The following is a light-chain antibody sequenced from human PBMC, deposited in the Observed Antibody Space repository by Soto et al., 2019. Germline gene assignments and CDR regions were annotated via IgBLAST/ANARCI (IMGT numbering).Light chain of an antibody. Sequence: EIVLTQSPGTLSLSPGERATLSCRASESVSNNYLAWYQRNPVQAPRLLIYGASNRATGIPDRFSGSGSGTNFTLTISRLEPEDFAVYYCQQYGSSGTFGQGTKVDIK. CDR2: GAS. V-gene: IGKV3-20*01. CDR3: QQYGSSGT. J-gene: IGKJ1*01. CDR1: ESVSNNY.